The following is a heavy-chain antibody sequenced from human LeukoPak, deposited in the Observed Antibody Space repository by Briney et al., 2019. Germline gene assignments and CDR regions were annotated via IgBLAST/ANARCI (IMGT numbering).Heavy chain of an antibody. Sequence: GGSLRLSCAASGFTFSSYAMHWVRQAPGKGLEYVSAISSNGGSTYYANSVKGRFTISRDNSKNTLYLQMNSLRAEDTAVYYCVRNTVTDDGFDIWGQGTMVTVSP. CDR3: VRNTVTDDGFDI. CDR1: GFTFSSYA. D-gene: IGHD4-17*01. V-gene: IGHV3-64*01. J-gene: IGHJ3*02. CDR2: ISSNGGST.